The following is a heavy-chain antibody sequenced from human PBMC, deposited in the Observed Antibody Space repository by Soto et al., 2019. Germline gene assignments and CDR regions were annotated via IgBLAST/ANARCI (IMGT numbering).Heavy chain of an antibody. Sequence: HPGGSLRLSCAASGFTFSVYAMHWVRQAPGKGLEWVAVISYDGRNKYYADSVKGRFSISRDDPKNTLYLQMNSLRAEDTAVYYCAREFGPTETWGRGTLVTVSS. V-gene: IGHV3-30*03. D-gene: IGHD3-10*01. CDR2: ISYDGRNK. CDR3: AREFGPTET. J-gene: IGHJ5*02. CDR1: GFTFSVYA.